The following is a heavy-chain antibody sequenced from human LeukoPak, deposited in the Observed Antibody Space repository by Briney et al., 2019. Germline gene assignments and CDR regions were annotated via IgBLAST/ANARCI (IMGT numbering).Heavy chain of an antibody. D-gene: IGHD2-15*01. J-gene: IGHJ2*01. Sequence: SETLSLTCTVSGGSISSYYWNWIRQPPGKGLEWIGYIYYSGSTNYNPSLKSRVTILIDTSKNQFSLKLSSVTAADTAVYYCARLRGSGPLGYFDLWGRGTLVTVSS. CDR1: GGSISSYY. CDR2: IYYSGST. CDR3: ARLRGSGPLGYFDL. V-gene: IGHV4-59*08.